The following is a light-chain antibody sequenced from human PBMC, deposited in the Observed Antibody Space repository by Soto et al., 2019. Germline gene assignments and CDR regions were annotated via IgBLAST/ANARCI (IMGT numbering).Light chain of an antibody. J-gene: IGLJ2*01. CDR3: SSFTVTITEL. Sequence: QSALTQPASVSGSPGQSITISCIGTNSDVGGYDFVSWYQQHPGKAPKLLIYEVSNRPSGVSNRFSGSKSGNTASLTISGLQAEDEADYYCSSFTVTITELFGGGTKLTVL. CDR2: EVS. CDR1: NSDVGGYDF. V-gene: IGLV2-14*01.